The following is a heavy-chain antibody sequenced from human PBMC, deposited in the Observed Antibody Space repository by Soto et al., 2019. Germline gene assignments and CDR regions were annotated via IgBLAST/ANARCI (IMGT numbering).Heavy chain of an antibody. J-gene: IGHJ6*02. D-gene: IGHD1-7*01. Sequence: GESLKISCKGSGYSFTTYWINWVRQMPGKGLEWMGKIDPSDSYINYSPSFQGHVSISLDKSISTAYLQWSSLKASDTAMYYCARLGTAVTSVAHYGMDVWGQGTTVTVS. CDR2: IDPSDSYI. V-gene: IGHV5-10-1*01. CDR3: ARLGTAVTSVAHYGMDV. CDR1: GYSFTTYW.